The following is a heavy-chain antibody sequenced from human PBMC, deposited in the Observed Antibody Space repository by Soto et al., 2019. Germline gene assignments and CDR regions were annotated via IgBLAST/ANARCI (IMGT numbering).Heavy chain of an antibody. Sequence: QVQLQESGPGLVKPSHTLSLTCTVSGGSISSGGYYWSWIRQHPGKGQEWIGYIYYSGSTYYNPSLKSRVTISVDTSKNQFSLKLSSVTAADTAVYYCARDKRGSYFYWFDPWGQGTLVTVSS. CDR3: ARDKRGSYFYWFDP. V-gene: IGHV4-31*03. CDR2: IYYSGST. CDR1: GGSISSGGYY. D-gene: IGHD1-26*01. J-gene: IGHJ5*02.